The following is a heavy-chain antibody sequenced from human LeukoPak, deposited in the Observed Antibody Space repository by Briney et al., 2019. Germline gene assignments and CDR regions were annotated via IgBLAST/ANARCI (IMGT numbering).Heavy chain of an antibody. J-gene: IGHJ5*02. D-gene: IGHD3-16*01. CDR2: ISGSGGSI. Sequence: GGSLRLSCAASGFTLSSYAMSWVRQAPGKGLEWVSAISGSGGSIYYADSVKGRFTISRDNSKNTLYLQMNSLRAEDTAVYYCAKDPQITFGGVPWGQGTLVTVSS. CDR1: GFTLSSYA. V-gene: IGHV3-23*01. CDR3: AKDPQITFGGVP.